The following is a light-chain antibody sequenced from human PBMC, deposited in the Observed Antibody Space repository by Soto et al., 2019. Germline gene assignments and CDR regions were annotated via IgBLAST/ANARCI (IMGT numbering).Light chain of an antibody. J-gene: IGLJ2*01. CDR3: YSYVGSIS. Sequence: QSALTQPASVSGSPGQSITISCTGTSSDVGSHNFVSWYQQHPGKVPELMIYEVSKRPSGVSNRLSGSKSGNTASLTISGLQAEDEADYYCYSYVGSISFGGGTKVTVL. CDR2: EVS. V-gene: IGLV2-23*02. CDR1: SSDVGSHNF.